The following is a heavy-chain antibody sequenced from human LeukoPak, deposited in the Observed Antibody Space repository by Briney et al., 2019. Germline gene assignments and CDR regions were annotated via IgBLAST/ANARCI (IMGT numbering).Heavy chain of an antibody. V-gene: IGHV2-70*04. J-gene: IGHJ4*02. D-gene: IGHD3-22*01. Sequence: SGPALVKPTQTRTLTCTFSEFSLSTSGMRVGGIRQPPGKALEWLARIDWDDDKFYSTSLKTRLTISKDTSKNQVVLTMTNMDPMHTATCYLPRIRGDSSGYPLLDYWRQGTLVTVSS. CDR3: PRIRGDSSGYPLLDY. CDR1: EFSLSTSGMR. CDR2: IDWDDDK.